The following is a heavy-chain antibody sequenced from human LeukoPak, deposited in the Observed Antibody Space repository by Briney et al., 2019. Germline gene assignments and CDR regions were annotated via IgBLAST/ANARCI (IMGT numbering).Heavy chain of an antibody. V-gene: IGHV4-31*03. CDR3: ARARARPYYYGSGSYYLELGY. D-gene: IGHD3-10*01. CDR1: GGSISSGGYY. Sequence: SETLSLTCTVSGGSISSGGYYWSWIRQHPGKGLEWIGYIYYSGSTYYNPSHKSRVTISVDTSKNQFSLKLSSVTAADTAVYYCARARARPYYYGSGSYYLELGYWGQGTLVTVSS. J-gene: IGHJ4*02. CDR2: IYYSGST.